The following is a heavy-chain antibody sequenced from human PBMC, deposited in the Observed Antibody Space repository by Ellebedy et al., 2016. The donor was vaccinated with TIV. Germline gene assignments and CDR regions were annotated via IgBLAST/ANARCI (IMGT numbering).Heavy chain of an antibody. V-gene: IGHV4-59*08. J-gene: IGHJ4*02. Sequence: MPSETLSLTCTVSGASLSHHYWSWIRQPPGKGLEWIGYIYYDGSTTYNPSLQRRVSISMDKTMSQFSLKLSAVTAADTAMYYCARDYGTGSPYYFGHWGQGTLVTVSS. CDR2: IYYDGST. CDR1: GASLSHHY. CDR3: ARDYGTGSPYYFGH. D-gene: IGHD3-10*01.